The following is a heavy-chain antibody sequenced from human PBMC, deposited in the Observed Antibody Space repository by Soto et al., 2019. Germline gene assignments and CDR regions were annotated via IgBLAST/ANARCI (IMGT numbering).Heavy chain of an antibody. V-gene: IGHV4-39*01. CDR1: GGSISTSSGDY. CDR3: ARHPGMDV. CDR2: INYSGSA. J-gene: IGHJ6*02. Sequence: QLQLQESGPRLVKPSETLSLTCTVSGGSISTSSGDYWGWIRQPPGKGLEWIGSINYSGSAFHNPSLKSRVTISVDTSKNQVFLKRSSVTVADTAVFYCARHPGMDVWGQGTTVIVSS.